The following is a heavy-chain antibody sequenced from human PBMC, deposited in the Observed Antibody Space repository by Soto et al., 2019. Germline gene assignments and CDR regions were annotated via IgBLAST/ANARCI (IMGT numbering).Heavy chain of an antibody. D-gene: IGHD4-17*01. Sequence: QVQLVQFGAEVKKPGASVKVSCKASGYTFTTYGIDWVRQAPGQGLEWMGWISGYNGNTNYAQKLQGRVTMTSDTSTNTAYMELRSLRSDDTAVYYCAREYGNYGPDYWGQGTLVTVSS. CDR1: GYTFTTYG. V-gene: IGHV1-18*01. CDR3: AREYGNYGPDY. CDR2: ISGYNGNT. J-gene: IGHJ4*02.